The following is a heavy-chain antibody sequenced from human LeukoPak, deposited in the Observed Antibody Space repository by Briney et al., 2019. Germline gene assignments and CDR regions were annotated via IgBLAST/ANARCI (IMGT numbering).Heavy chain of an antibody. CDR2: FDPEDGET. J-gene: IGHJ4*02. D-gene: IGHD3-10*01. V-gene: IGHV1-24*01. CDR3: ATPSLIRGPYYYFDY. Sequence: ASVKVSCKVSGYTLTELSMHWVRQAPGKGLEWMGGFDPEDGETIYAQKFQGRVTMTEDTSTDTAYIELSSLRSEDTAVYYCATPSLIRGPYYYFDYWGQGTLVTVSS. CDR1: GYTLTELS.